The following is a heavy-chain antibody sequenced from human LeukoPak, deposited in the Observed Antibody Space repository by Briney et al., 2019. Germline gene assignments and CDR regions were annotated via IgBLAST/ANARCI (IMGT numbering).Heavy chain of an antibody. J-gene: IGHJ4*02. CDR2: TYYRSKWYN. V-gene: IGHV6-1*01. CDR1: GDSVSSNSAA. CDR3: AAYYDFWSGYRFDY. D-gene: IGHD3-3*01. Sequence: SQTRSLTCAISGDSVSSNSAAWNWIRQSPSRGLEWLGRTYYRSKWYNDYAVSVKSRITINPDTSKNQFSLQLNSVTPEDTAVYYCAAYYDFWSGYRFDYWGQGTLVTVSS.